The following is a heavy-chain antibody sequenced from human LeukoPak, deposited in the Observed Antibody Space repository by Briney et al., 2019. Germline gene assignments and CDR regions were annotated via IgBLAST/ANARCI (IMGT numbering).Heavy chain of an antibody. J-gene: IGHJ2*01. CDR3: AKNPSCSSTSCYGEDWYFDL. Sequence: GGSLRLSCAASGFIFSSYAMSWVRQAPGKGLEWVSAISGSGGSTYYADSVKGRFTISRDNSKNTLYLQMNSLRAEDTAVYYCAKNPSCSSTSCYGEDWYFDLWGRGTLVTVSS. D-gene: IGHD2-2*01. CDR2: ISGSGGST. V-gene: IGHV3-23*01. CDR1: GFIFSSYA.